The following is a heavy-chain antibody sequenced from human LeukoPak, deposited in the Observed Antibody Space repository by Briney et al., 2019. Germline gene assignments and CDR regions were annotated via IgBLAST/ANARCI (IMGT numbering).Heavy chain of an antibody. Sequence: PGGSLRLSCRASRFSFTTYSMNSVRHAPRKGLEWVSVIRAEGHRTYYADSVKGRFTISRDNSNKMLYLQMNSLRAEDTAIYYCGKDGHCHDSVCPTKIVVAGYVDHWGQGTLVTVSS. D-gene: IGHD6-19*01. V-gene: IGHV3-23*01. CDR1: RFSFTTYS. CDR2: IRAEGHRT. CDR3: GKDGHCHDSVCPTKIVVAGYVDH. J-gene: IGHJ4*02.